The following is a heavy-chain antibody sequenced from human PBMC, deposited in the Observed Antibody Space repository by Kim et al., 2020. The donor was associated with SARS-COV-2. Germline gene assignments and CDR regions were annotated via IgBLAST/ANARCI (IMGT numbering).Heavy chain of an antibody. V-gene: IGHV3-64D*09. CDR3: VKGIAGDGYS. J-gene: IGHJ5*01. CDR2: ISCNRGST. D-gene: IGHD6-19*01. CDR1: GFTFSGYA. Sequence: GGSLRLSCSASGFTFSGYAMHWVRQAPGKGLEWVSGISCNRGSTYYADSVKGRFTISRDNAKNSLYLQMNSLRAEDTAVYYCVKGIAGDGYSWGHGSQV.